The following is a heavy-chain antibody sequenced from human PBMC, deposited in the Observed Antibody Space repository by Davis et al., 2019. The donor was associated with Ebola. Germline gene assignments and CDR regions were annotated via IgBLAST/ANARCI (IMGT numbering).Heavy chain of an antibody. Sequence: SLKISCADSGFNFDEYAMHWVRQAPGKGLEWVSGISWNSGSIGYADSVKGRFTISRDNAKTSLYLQMNSLRAEDTAVYYCARGITSGGVIRSYYYGMDVWGKGTTVTVSS. J-gene: IGHJ6*04. CDR1: GFNFDEYA. V-gene: IGHV3-9*01. D-gene: IGHD3-16*02. CDR3: ARGITSGGVIRSYYYGMDV. CDR2: ISWNSGSI.